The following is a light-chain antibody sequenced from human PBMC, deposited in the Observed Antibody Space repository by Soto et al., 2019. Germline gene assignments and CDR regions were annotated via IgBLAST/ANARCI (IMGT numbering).Light chain of an antibody. CDR2: AAS. J-gene: IGKJ1*01. Sequence: AIQMSQSPSSLSASVGDRVIITCRASQGIRNELGWYQQRPGKAPKLLIYAASTLESGVPSRFSASGSGTDFTLTISSLRPEDLATYYCLQDYNYPRTFGQGTKVEIK. CDR3: LQDYNYPRT. CDR1: QGIRNE. V-gene: IGKV1-6*01.